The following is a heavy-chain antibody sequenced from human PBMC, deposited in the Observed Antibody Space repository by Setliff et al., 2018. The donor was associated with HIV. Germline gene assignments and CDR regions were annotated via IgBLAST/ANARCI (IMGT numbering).Heavy chain of an antibody. Sequence: TGGSLRLSCAASGFMFGVDWMSWVRQTPGKGLEWVASVTPDGGDKYYANSMRGRFTISRDNGKNAVYLQMNSLTAEDTAVYYGVRVVVIMGTGPHLDYWGQGALVTVSS. CDR2: VTPDGGDK. CDR3: VRVVVIMGTGPHLDY. J-gene: IGHJ4*02. CDR1: GFMFGVDW. V-gene: IGHV3-7*01. D-gene: IGHD3-22*01.